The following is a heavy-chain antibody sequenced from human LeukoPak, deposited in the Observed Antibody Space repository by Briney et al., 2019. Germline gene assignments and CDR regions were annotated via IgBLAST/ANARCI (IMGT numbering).Heavy chain of an antibody. CDR2: INHSGST. CDR3: ARGAYSSSWYRFWFDP. CDR1: GGSFSGYY. V-gene: IGHV4-34*01. D-gene: IGHD6-13*01. Sequence: SETLSLTYAVYGGSFSGYYWSWIRQPPGKGLEWIGEINHSGSTNYNPSLKSRVTISVDTSKNQFSLKLSSVTAADTAVYYCARGAYSSSWYRFWFDPWGQGTLVTVSS. J-gene: IGHJ5*02.